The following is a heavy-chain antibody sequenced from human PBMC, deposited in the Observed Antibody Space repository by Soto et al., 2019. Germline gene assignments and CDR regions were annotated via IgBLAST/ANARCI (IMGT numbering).Heavy chain of an antibody. CDR2: FNCNGNYI. D-gene: IGHD1-26*01. V-gene: IGHV3-20*01. J-gene: IGHJ6*03. CDR1: GFTFDEFG. CDR3: ARDPGVGYYYYYMDV. Sequence: PGGSLRLSCAASGFTFDEFGMSWVRQVPGKGPEWVSSFNCNGNYIHYADSVRGRFTISRDNAKNSLYLEMNSLRAEDTAVYHCARDPGVGYYYYYMDVWGKGTTVTVSS.